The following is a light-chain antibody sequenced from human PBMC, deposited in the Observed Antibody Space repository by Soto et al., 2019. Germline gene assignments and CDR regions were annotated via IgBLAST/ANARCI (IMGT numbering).Light chain of an antibody. CDR3: QQYNSYIT. V-gene: IGKV1-5*03. CDR1: QSISSW. CDR2: KAS. J-gene: IGKJ5*01. Sequence: DIQLTQSHSTLSASVGDRVTITCRASQSISSWLAWYQQEPGKAPKLLIYKASSLESGVPSRFSGSGSGTEFTLTISSLQPDDFATYYCQQYNSYITFGQGTRLEI.